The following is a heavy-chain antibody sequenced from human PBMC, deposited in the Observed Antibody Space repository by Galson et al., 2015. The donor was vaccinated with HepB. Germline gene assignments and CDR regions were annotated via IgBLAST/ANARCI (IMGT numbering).Heavy chain of an antibody. D-gene: IGHD4-17*01. J-gene: IGHJ4*02. V-gene: IGHV1-24*01. CDR3: AAEPHRTPVNTMLF. CDR2: YAPEDGET. Sequence: SVKVSCKASGHTLTDLSVHWVRLIPGKGLEWMGGYAPEDGETIYAQKFQGRFTMTEDTSTAYMHLKNLGSDDKAVYYYAAEPHRTPVNTMLFWGLVTLVAVSS. CDR1: GHTLTDLS.